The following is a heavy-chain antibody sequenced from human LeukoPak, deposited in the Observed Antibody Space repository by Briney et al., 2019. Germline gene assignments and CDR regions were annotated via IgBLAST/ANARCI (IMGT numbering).Heavy chain of an antibody. CDR2: INHSGST. CDR1: GGSFSGYY. V-gene: IGHV4-34*01. D-gene: IGHD6-13*01. J-gene: IGHJ4*02. Sequence: SETLSLTCTVSGGSFSGYYWSWIRQPPGKGLEWIGEINHSGSTNYNPSLKSRVTISVDTSKNQFSLKLSSVTAADTAVYYCTRGGPSTVAAAGSVADYWGQGTLVTVSS. CDR3: TRGGPSTVAAAGSVADY.